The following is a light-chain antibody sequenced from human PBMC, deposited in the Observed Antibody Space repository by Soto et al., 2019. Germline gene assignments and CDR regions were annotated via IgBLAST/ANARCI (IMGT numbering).Light chain of an antibody. Sequence: DIQMTQSPSSVSASVGDRVTITCRASQAISTGLAWYQQKPGKAPKLLIYAASNLQTGVPSRFSGSGSGTDLTLAISSLQPEDFAAYDCQQANSFPRTFGQGTKVEIK. J-gene: IGKJ1*01. CDR3: QQANSFPRT. V-gene: IGKV1D-12*01. CDR1: QAISTG. CDR2: AAS.